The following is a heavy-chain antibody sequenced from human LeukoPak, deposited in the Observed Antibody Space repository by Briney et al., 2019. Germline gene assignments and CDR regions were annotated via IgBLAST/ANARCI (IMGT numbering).Heavy chain of an antibody. Sequence: SETLSLTCADYGGSFSGYYWSWIRQPPGKGLEWIGEINHGGSTNYNPSLKSRVTISVDTSKKQFSLKLRSVTAADTAVYYCARGPHPGNNYYYYMDVWGKGTTVTVSS. CDR1: GGSFSGYY. CDR3: ARGPHPGNNYYYYMDV. J-gene: IGHJ6*03. V-gene: IGHV4-34*01. CDR2: INHGGST. D-gene: IGHD1-1*01.